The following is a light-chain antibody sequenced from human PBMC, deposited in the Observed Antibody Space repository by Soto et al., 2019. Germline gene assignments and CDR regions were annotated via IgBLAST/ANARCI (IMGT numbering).Light chain of an antibody. V-gene: IGKV1-6*01. CDR2: AAS. J-gene: IGKJ1*01. Sequence: AIQMTQSPSSLSASVGDRVTITCRASRDIKNNLGWYQQKPGKAPKLLIFAASTLQSGVPSRFSASGSGTDFTLAISSLQPEDFVTYYCLQDYNYPWTFGQGTKVEI. CDR1: RDIKNN. CDR3: LQDYNYPWT.